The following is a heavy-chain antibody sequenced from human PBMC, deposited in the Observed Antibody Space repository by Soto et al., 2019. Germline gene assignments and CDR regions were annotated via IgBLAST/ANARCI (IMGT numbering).Heavy chain of an antibody. CDR2: IYHSGST. CDR1: GGSISSSNS. V-gene: IGHV4-4*02. D-gene: IGHD2-15*01. J-gene: IGHJ6*02. CDR3: ASRSGARGYYSYYYGMDV. Sequence: NPSKTLSLTCAVYGGSISSSNSWSWVRQPPGKGLEWIGEIYHSGSTNYNPSLKSRVTISVDKSKNQFSLKLSSVAAADTAVYYCASRSGARGYYSYYYGMDVWGQGTTVTVSS.